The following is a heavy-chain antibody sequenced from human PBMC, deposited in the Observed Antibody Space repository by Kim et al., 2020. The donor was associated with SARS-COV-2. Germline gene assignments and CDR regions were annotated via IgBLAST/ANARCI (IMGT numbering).Heavy chain of an antibody. CDR1: GGSISSSSYY. CDR2: IYYSGST. D-gene: IGHD1-1*01. Sequence: SETLSLTCTVSGGSISSSSYYWGWIRQPPGKGLEWIGSIYYSGSTYYNPSLKSRVTISVDTSKNQFSLKLSSVTAADTAVYYCACGAGTTSGFDCWGQGTLVTVS. CDR3: ACGAGTTSGFDC. V-gene: IGHV4-39*07. J-gene: IGHJ4*02.